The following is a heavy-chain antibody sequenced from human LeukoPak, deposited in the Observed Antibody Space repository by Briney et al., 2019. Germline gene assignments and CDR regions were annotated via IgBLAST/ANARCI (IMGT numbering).Heavy chain of an antibody. V-gene: IGHV1-24*01. D-gene: IGHD3-22*01. CDR3: ARVLALDSSGYSDAFDV. Sequence: ASVKVSCKVSGYTLTELSMHWVRQAPGKGLEWMGGFDPEDGETIYAQKFQGRVTMTRDTSTSTVYMELSSLRSEDTAVYYCARVLALDSSGYSDAFDVWGQGTMVTVSS. CDR2: FDPEDGET. J-gene: IGHJ3*01. CDR1: GYTLTELS.